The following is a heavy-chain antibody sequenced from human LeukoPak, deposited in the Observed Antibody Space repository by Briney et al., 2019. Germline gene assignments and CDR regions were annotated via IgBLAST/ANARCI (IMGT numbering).Heavy chain of an antibody. CDR3: AKSGHYSGYDEGYFDY. J-gene: IGHJ4*02. V-gene: IGHV3-23*01. Sequence: PGGSLRLSCAASRFTFSTYDMSWVRQAPGKGLEWISTISGSGGSTYYADSVKGRFTVSRDNSKNTLYLQMNSLRAEDTAVYYCAKSGHYSGYDEGYFDYWGQGTLVTVSS. CDR1: RFTFSTYD. CDR2: ISGSGGST. D-gene: IGHD5-12*01.